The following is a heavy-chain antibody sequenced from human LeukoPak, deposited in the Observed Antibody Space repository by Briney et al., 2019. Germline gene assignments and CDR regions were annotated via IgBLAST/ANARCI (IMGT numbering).Heavy chain of an antibody. CDR1: GFTFDDYA. CDR3: AKDISYYYGSGSPSGMDV. V-gene: IGHV3-9*01. CDR2: ISWNSGSI. Sequence: GGSLRLPCAASGFTFDDYAMHWVRQAPGKGLEWVSGISWNSGSIGYADSVKGRFTISRDNAKNSLYLQMNSLRAEDTALYYCAKDISYYYGSGSPSGMDVWGQGTTVTVSS. J-gene: IGHJ6*02. D-gene: IGHD3-10*01.